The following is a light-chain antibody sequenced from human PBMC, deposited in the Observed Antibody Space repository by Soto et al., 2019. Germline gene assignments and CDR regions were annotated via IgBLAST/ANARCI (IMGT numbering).Light chain of an antibody. CDR2: GAS. CDR1: QSVSSSY. Sequence: EIVLTQSPGTLSLSPGERATLSCRAIQSVSSSYLAWYQQKPGQAPRLLIYGASSRATGIPDRFSGSGSGTDFTLTISRLEPEDFAVYYCQPYTEWPPFPFGQGTRLAIK. V-gene: IGKV3-20*01. J-gene: IGKJ5*01. CDR3: QPYTEWPPFP.